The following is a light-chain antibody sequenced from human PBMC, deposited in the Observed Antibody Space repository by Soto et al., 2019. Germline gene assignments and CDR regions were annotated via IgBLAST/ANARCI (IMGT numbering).Light chain of an antibody. Sequence: QSVLTQPASLSGSPGQSITISCTGTSSDVGSYNLVSWYQQHPGKAPKLMICEVSKRPSGVSNRFSGSKSGNTASLTISGLQAEDEADYYCCSYSGSSTYVFGNGTKLTVL. CDR2: EVS. J-gene: IGLJ1*01. CDR1: SSDVGSYNL. CDR3: CSYSGSSTYV. V-gene: IGLV2-23*02.